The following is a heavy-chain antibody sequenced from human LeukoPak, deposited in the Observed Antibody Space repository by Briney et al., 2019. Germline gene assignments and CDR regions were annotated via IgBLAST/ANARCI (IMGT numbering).Heavy chain of an antibody. CDR1: VFTNSNYW. CDR2: ISSDGTNT. V-gene: IGHV3-74*01. D-gene: IGHD3-22*01. CDR3: ARTSYDTGGYFED. J-gene: IGHJ4*02. Sequence: GGSLSLSRAASVFTNSNYWMHWVRQAPGRGLVWVSRISSDGTNTNYADSLKGRFTISRDNAKNTLYLQMNSLGAEDTAVYYCARTSYDTGGYFEDWGQGTLVTVSS.